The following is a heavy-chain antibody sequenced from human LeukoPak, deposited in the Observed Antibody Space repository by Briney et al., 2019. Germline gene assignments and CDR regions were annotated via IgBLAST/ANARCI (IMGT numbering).Heavy chain of an antibody. V-gene: IGHV3-23*01. J-gene: IGHJ4*02. CDR2: MSGVSTNT. CDR3: TKGFRDSDY. CDR1: GFTFSTSA. Sequence: PGGSLTVSCVASGFTFSTSAMGWVRQAPGTGLEWVSVMSGVSTNTYYADSVKGRFTISRDNSKNTVYLQMSSLRPEDTAVYYCTKGFRDSDYWGQGTLVTVSP.